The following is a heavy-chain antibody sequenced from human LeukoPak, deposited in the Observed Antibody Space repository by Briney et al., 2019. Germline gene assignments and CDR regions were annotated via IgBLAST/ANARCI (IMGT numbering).Heavy chain of an antibody. CDR3: ARERDYVWGSYRYSPCFDY. V-gene: IGHV4-61*02. CDR2: IYTSGST. J-gene: IGHJ4*02. Sequence: SETLSLTCTVSGGSISSGSYYWSWIRQPAGTGLEWIGRIYTSGSTNYNPSLKSRVTISVDTSKNQFSLKLSSVTAADTAVYYCARERDYVWGSYRYSPCFDYWGQGTLVTVSS. CDR1: GGSISSGSYY. D-gene: IGHD3-16*02.